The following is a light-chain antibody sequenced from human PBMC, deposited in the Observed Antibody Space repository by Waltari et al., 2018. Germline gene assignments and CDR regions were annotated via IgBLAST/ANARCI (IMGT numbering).Light chain of an antibody. CDR1: QSVISTY. CDR3: LYYDRSLP. CDR2: AAS. Sequence: EIVLTQSPGTLSLSPGERATLSCRASQSVISTYLSWYQHKPGQTPRLLIYAASSRATGIPDRFSGSGSGTDFTLTISRLEPEDFALYYCLYYDRSLPLDPGTTVDVK. V-gene: IGKV3-20*01. J-gene: IGKJ3*01.